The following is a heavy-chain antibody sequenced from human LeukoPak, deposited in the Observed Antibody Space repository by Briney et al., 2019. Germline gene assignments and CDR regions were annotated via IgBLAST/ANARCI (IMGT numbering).Heavy chain of an antibody. Sequence: SETLSLICAVSGGSISSSNWWSWVRQPPGKGLEWIGEIYHSGSTNYNPSLKSRVTISVDKSKNQFSLKLSSVTAADTAVYYCARVSQTGFGAYYFDYWGQGTLVTVSS. V-gene: IGHV4-4*02. J-gene: IGHJ4*02. D-gene: IGHD3-9*01. CDR3: ARVSQTGFGAYYFDY. CDR2: IYHSGST. CDR1: GGSISSSNW.